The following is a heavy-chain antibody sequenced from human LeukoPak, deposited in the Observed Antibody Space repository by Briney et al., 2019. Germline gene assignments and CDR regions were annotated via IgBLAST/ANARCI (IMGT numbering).Heavy chain of an antibody. J-gene: IGHJ4*02. CDR3: ATYRLIQVPFEF. CDR1: GFTFSSYA. V-gene: IGHV3-23*01. Sequence: GGSLRLSCAASGFTFSSYAMSWVRQAPGKGLEWVSGISGRDGSTYDADSVKGRFTISRDNSKNTLYLQMNSLRAEDTAVYYCATYRLIQVPFEFWGQGTLVTVSS. CDR2: ISGRDGST. D-gene: IGHD2-8*01.